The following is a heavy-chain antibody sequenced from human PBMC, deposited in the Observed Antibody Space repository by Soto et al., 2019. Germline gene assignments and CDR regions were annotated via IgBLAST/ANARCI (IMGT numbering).Heavy chain of an antibody. CDR3: ARAPIQYQLPTPNWFDP. V-gene: IGHV1-46*03. Sequence: QVQLVQSGAEVKKPGASVKVSCKASGYTFTSYYMHWVRQAPGQGLEWMGIINPSGGSTSSAQKFQGRVTMTGDTSTRTVYMEVSSLSSEDTAVYYFARAPIQYQLPTPNWFDPWGQGTLVTVSS. CDR2: INPSGGST. D-gene: IGHD2-2*01. CDR1: GYTFTSYY. J-gene: IGHJ5*02.